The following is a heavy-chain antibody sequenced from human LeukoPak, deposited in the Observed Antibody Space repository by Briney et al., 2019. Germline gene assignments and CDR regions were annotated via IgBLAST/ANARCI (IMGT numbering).Heavy chain of an antibody. V-gene: IGHV1-46*01. CDR2: INPSGGST. D-gene: IGHD3-22*01. Sequence: ASVKVSCKASGYTFTNYYMQWVRQAPGQGLEWMGIINPSGGSTSYAQKFQGRVTMTRDTSTSTVYMELSSLRSEDTAVYYCARDDYYDSSGYSQGGYWGQGTLVTVSS. J-gene: IGHJ4*02. CDR3: ARDDYYDSSGYSQGGY. CDR1: GYTFTNYY.